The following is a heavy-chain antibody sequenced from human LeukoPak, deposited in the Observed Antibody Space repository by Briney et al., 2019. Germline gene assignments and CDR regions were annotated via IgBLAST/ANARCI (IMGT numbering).Heavy chain of an antibody. V-gene: IGHV3-30*03. CDR2: ISYDASNK. CDR3: ARDPCSGGSCYYYYGMDV. J-gene: IGHJ6*02. D-gene: IGHD2-15*01. CDR1: GFTFSSYG. Sequence: PGRSLRLSCAASGFTFSSYGMHWVRQAPGKGLEWVAVISYDASNKYYADSVKGRFTISRDNSKNTLYLQMNSLRAEGTAVYYCARDPCSGGSCYYYYGMDVWGQGTTVTVSS.